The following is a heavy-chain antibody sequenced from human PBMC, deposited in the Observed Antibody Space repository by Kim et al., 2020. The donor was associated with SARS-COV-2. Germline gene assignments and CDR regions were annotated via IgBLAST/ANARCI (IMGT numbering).Heavy chain of an antibody. Sequence: YAQKFQERVTITRDMSTSTAYMELSSLRSEDTAVYYCAAVDSSGNNWFDPWGQGTLVTVSS. J-gene: IGHJ5*02. CDR3: AAVDSSGNNWFDP. D-gene: IGHD3-22*01. V-gene: IGHV1-58*01.